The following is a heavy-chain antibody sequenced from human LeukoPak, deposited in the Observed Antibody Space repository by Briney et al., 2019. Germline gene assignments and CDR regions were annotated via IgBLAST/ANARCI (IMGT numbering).Heavy chain of an antibody. CDR3: ARDLKRLTSGWITAAAGDY. J-gene: IGHJ4*02. D-gene: IGHD6-19*01. Sequence: GASVKVSCKASGGTFSSYDISWVRQAPGQGLEWMGWISAYNGNTNYAQKLQGRVTMTTDTSTSTAYMELRSLRSDDTAVYYCARDLKRLTSGWITAAAGDYWGQGTLVTVSS. CDR2: ISAYNGNT. V-gene: IGHV1-18*01. CDR1: GGTFSSYD.